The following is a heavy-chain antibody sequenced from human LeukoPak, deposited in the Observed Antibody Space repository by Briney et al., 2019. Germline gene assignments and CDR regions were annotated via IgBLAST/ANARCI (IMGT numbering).Heavy chain of an antibody. CDR3: ARGYGDFPFDY. D-gene: IGHD4-17*01. V-gene: IGHV3-53*01. CDR2: IYSGGST. Sequence: GGSLRFSCAASGFTVSSNYMSWVRQAPGKGLEWVSVIYSGGSTYYADSVKGRFTISRDNSKNTLYLQMNSLRAEDTAVYYCARGYGDFPFDYWGQGTLVTVSS. CDR1: GFTVSSNY. J-gene: IGHJ4*02.